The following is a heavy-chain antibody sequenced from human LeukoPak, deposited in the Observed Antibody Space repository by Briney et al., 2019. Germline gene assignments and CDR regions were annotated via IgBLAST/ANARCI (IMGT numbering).Heavy chain of an antibody. V-gene: IGHV4-59*08. J-gene: IGHJ4*02. D-gene: IGHD1-26*01. Sequence: PSETLSLTCTVSGGSISSYYRSWIRQPPGKGLEWIGYIYYSGSTNYNPSLKSRVTISVDTSKNQFSLKLSSVTAADTAVYYCATFDVGASNFDYWGQGTLVTVSS. CDR2: IYYSGST. CDR3: ATFDVGASNFDY. CDR1: GGSISSYY.